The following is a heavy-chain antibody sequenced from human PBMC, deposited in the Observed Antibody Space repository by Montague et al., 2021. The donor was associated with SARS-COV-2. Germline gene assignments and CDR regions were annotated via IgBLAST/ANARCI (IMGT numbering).Heavy chain of an antibody. CDR3: ARETLGGYPIWLDQ. J-gene: IGHJ4*02. Sequence: SLRLSCAASGFTFSRYWMDWVRQAPGKGLVWVSRINSDGSSTSYADSVKGRFTISRDNAKNTLYLEMNSLRAEDTAVYFCARETLGGYPIWLDQWGQGTLVTVSS. D-gene: IGHD5-12*01. V-gene: IGHV3-74*01. CDR1: GFTFSRYW. CDR2: INSDGSST.